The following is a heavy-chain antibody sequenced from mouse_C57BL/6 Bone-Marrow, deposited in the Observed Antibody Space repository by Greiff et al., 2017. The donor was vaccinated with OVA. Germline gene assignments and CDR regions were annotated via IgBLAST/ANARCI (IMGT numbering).Heavy chain of an antibody. CDR3: ARSYDYDVDY. V-gene: IGHV5-6*01. CDR2: ISSGGSYT. Sequence: EVKLVESGGDLVKPGGSLKLSCAASGFTFSSYGMSWVRQTPDKRLEWVATISSGGSYTYYPDSVKGRFTISRDNAKNTLYLQMSSLKSEDTAMYYCARSYDYDVDYWGQGTTLTVSS. J-gene: IGHJ2*01. D-gene: IGHD2-4*01. CDR1: GFTFSSYG.